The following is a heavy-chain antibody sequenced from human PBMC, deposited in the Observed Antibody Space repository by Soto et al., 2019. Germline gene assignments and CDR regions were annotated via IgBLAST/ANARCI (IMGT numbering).Heavy chain of an antibody. CDR2: IYHSGSA. J-gene: IGHJ3*02. Sequence: QVQLQESGPGLVKPSGTLSLTCAVSGGSVSSSNWWSWVRQSPGKGLEWMGEIYHSGSAHYNPSLKSRATIALVKSKNQFSLKLTAVNAADTAVYYCARVPGVVVSADDAFDIWGPGTRVIVSS. V-gene: IGHV4-4*02. D-gene: IGHD2-21*02. CDR1: GGSVSSSNW. CDR3: ARVPGVVVSADDAFDI.